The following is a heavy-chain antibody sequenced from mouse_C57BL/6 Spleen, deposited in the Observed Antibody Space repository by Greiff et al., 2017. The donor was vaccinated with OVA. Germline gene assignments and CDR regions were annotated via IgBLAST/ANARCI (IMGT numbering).Heavy chain of an antibody. CDR2: IDPETGGT. D-gene: IGHD2-3*01. J-gene: IGHJ4*01. Sequence: QVQLQQSGAELVRPGASVTLSCKASGYTFTDYEMHWVKQTPVHGLEWIGAIDPETGGTAYNQKFKGKATLTADKSSSTASMELRSLTSEDSAVYDCTRRDGYCPYYAMDYWGQGTSVTVSS. CDR1: GYTFTDYE. V-gene: IGHV1-15*01. CDR3: TRRDGYCPYYAMDY.